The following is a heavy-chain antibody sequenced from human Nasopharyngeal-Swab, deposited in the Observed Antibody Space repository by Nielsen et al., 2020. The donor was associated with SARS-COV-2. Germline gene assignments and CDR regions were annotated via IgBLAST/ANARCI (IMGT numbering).Heavy chain of an antibody. CDR3: AKDRDSGDDSEEYYHYYGMDV. Sequence: GESLKISCAASGFTFSNFAMSWVRQAPGKGLEWVSAISGDSDTTYYADSVRGRFTISRDNSKNTLNLQMNNLRAEDTAIYYCAKDRDSGDDSEEYYHYYGMDVWGQGAPVTVSS. V-gene: IGHV3-23*01. D-gene: IGHD5-12*01. CDR2: ISGDSDTT. J-gene: IGHJ6*02. CDR1: GFTFSNFA.